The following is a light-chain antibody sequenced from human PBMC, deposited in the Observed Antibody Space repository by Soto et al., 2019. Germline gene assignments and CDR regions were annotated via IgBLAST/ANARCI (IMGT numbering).Light chain of an antibody. CDR1: SSDVGAYNF. CDR3: SAYTVSQTDV. V-gene: IGLV2-14*03. J-gene: IGLJ1*01. CDR2: NVY. Sequence: QSVLTQPASVSGSPGQSITISCTGTSSDVGAYNFVSWHQQHPGKAPKLMIYNVYDRPSGISYRFSGSKSGNTASLTISGLQGEDEADYYCSAYTVSQTDVFGTGTKLTVL.